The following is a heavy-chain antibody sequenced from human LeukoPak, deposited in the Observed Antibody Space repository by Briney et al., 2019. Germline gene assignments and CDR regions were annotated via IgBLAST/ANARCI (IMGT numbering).Heavy chain of an antibody. Sequence: GGPLRLSCAASGYTFRGYAMSWARQAPGKGLEWVSAISGSGGSTYYADSVKGRFTISRDNSKNTLYLQMNRLSAEDTAVYYCAKDQGEAVAGYYYYYGMDDGGQGTTVTVSS. CDR1: GYTFRGYA. CDR3: AKDQGEAVAGYYYYYGMDD. V-gene: IGHV3-23*01. D-gene: IGHD6-19*01. CDR2: ISGSGGST. J-gene: IGHJ6*02.